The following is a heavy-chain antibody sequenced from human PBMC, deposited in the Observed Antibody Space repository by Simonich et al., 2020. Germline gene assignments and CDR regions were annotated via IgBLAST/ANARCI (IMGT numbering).Heavy chain of an antibody. CDR2: RSAYNGNP. CDR1: GYTFTSYG. CDR3: ARSTTGTTAFDI. V-gene: IGHV1-18*01. D-gene: IGHD1-1*01. J-gene: IGHJ3*02. Sequence: QVQLVQSGAEVKKPGASVKVSCKASGYTFTSYGISWLRQAPGQGLEWMGWRSAYNGNPNHAQKLQGRVTMTTDTSTSTAYMELRSLRSDDTAVYYCARSTTGTTAFDIWGQGTMVTVSS.